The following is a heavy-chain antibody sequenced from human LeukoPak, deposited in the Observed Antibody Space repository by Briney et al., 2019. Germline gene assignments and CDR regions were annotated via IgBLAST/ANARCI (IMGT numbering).Heavy chain of an antibody. Sequence: GGSLRLSCSASGFTITSYAMHWVRQAPGKGLEYVSALSSNGEIKFYADSVKGRFTISRDSSKSTLDLQMSSLRAEDTALYYCVKTYSGTYYDFWGQGTLVTVSS. D-gene: IGHD1-26*01. CDR3: VKTYSGTYYDF. CDR2: LSSNGEIK. CDR1: GFTITSYA. J-gene: IGHJ4*02. V-gene: IGHV3-64D*06.